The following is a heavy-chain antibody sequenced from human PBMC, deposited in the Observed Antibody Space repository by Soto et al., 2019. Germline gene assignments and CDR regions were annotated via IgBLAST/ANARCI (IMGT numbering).Heavy chain of an antibody. D-gene: IGHD6-13*01. V-gene: IGHV4-39*01. CDR3: ARHKDTSSRYLLPDY. Sequence: SLPSTVSGGSISSSSYYWGWIRQPPGKGLEWIGSIYYSGYTYYNPSLKSRVTISVDTSKNQFSLKVSSVTATDTAVYYCARHKDTSSRYLLPDYWGQGTLVTVSS. CDR2: IYYSGYT. J-gene: IGHJ4*02. CDR1: GGSISSSSYY.